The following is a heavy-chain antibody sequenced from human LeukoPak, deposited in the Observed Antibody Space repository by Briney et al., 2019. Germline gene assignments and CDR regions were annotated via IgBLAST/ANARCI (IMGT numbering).Heavy chain of an antibody. D-gene: IGHD6-13*01. CDR1: GCTFSSYA. Sequence: SVKVSCKASGCTFSSYAISWVRQAPGQGLEWMGGIIPIFGTTNYAQKFQDRVTITADKSTNTAYMELSSLRSEDTAVYYCARVVGLTGYSSSWYSGYYYYMDVWGKGTTVTVSS. CDR3: ARVVGLTGYSSSWYSGYYYYMDV. V-gene: IGHV1-69*06. CDR2: IIPIFGTT. J-gene: IGHJ6*03.